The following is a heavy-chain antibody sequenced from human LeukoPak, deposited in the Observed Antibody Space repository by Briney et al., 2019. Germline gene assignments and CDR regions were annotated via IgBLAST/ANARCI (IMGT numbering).Heavy chain of an antibody. CDR1: GGSFSGDF. Sequence: SETLSLTCAVYGGSFSGDFWSWIRQSPPKGLEWIGVINHGGSTTYNPSLRSRVTISVDKSKNQFSLKLSSVTAADTAVYYCARTTLDSSSWHPFDFWGQGTLVTVSS. J-gene: IGHJ4*02. CDR3: ARTTLDSSSWHPFDF. V-gene: IGHV4-34*01. D-gene: IGHD6-13*01. CDR2: INHGGST.